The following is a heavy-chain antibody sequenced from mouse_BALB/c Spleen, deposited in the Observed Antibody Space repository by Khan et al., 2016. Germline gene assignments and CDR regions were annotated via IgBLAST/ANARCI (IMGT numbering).Heavy chain of an antibody. CDR2: LLPGSGST. CDR1: GYTFSTYW. CDR3: TRSIDEHFDY. Sequence: VQLQESGAELMKPGASVKISCKASGYTFSTYWIEWVKQRPGHGLEWIGELLPGSGSTHYNEKFKGKATFTEDTSSNPAYMQLSSLTSEVSAVYYCTRSIDEHFDYWGQCTTLTVSS. J-gene: IGHJ2*01. V-gene: IGHV1-9*01.